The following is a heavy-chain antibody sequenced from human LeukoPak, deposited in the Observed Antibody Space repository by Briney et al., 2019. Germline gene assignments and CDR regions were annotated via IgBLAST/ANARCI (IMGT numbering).Heavy chain of an antibody. V-gene: IGHV1-46*01. D-gene: IGHD2-2*01. CDR3: ARGGGLGYCSSTSCRFDY. CDR2: INPSGGST. Sequence: GASVKVSCKASGYIFTNYYMHWVRQAPGQGLEWMGMINPSGGSTRYAQKFQGRGTMTRDTSTNTVYSELRSLRSEDTAVYYCARGGGLGYCSSTSCRFDYWGQGTLVTVSS. J-gene: IGHJ4*02. CDR1: GYIFTNYY.